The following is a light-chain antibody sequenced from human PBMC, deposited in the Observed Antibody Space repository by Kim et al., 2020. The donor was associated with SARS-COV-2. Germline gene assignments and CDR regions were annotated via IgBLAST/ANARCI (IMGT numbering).Light chain of an antibody. CDR3: QQYKIWPWT. J-gene: IGKJ1*01. CDR2: AAP. CDR1: RHINDD. V-gene: IGKV3-15*01. Sequence: DIVMTQSPATLSVSPGERATLSCRASRHINDDLAWFQQKPGQVPRLLMYAAPTRATGVPARFSAGGSGTDFTLTISSLQSEDFAVYYCQQYKIWPWTFGQGTKVEIK.